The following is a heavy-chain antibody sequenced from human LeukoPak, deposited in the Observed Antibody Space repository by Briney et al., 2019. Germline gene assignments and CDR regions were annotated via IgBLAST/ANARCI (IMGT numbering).Heavy chain of an antibody. Sequence: GGSLRLSCAASGFSFSSYWMSWVRQAPGKGLEWVSGISGSGGSTYYADSVKGRFTISRDNSKNTLYLQMNSLGAEDTAVYYCAKSYDYIWGSYRFNWFDRWGQGTLVTVSS. J-gene: IGHJ5*02. CDR2: ISGSGGST. CDR3: AKSYDYIWGSYRFNWFDR. D-gene: IGHD3-16*02. CDR1: GFSFSSYW. V-gene: IGHV3-23*01.